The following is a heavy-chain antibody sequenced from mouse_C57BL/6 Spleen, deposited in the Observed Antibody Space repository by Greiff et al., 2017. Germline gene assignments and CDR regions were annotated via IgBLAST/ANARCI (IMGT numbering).Heavy chain of an antibody. CDR1: GYTFTSYW. CDR3: ARNPITTVVDYAMDY. V-gene: IGHV1-72*01. J-gene: IGHJ4*01. D-gene: IGHD1-1*01. CDR2: IDPNSGGT. Sequence: QVQLQQPGAELVKPGASVKLSCKASGYTFTSYWMHWVKQRPGRGLGWIGRIDPNSGGTKYNEKFKSKATLTVDKPSSTAYMQLSSLTSEDSAVFYCARNPITTVVDYAMDYWGQGTSVTVSS.